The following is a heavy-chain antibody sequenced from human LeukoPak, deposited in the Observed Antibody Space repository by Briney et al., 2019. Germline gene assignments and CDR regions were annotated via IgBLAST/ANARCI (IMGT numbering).Heavy chain of an antibody. Sequence: NTSETLSLTCTVSGGSISTYYYNWIRQPPGKGLEWIGYFYYGGSTNYNPSLKSRVTISVDTSKNQFSLNLSSVTAADTAVYYCARVPDASAAIDYWGQGTLVTVSS. V-gene: IGHV4-59*01. CDR3: ARVPDASAAIDY. J-gene: IGHJ4*02. CDR2: FYYGGST. D-gene: IGHD2-2*02. CDR1: GGSISTYY.